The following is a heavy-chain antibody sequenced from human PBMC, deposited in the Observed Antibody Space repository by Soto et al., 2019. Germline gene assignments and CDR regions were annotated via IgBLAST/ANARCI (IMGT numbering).Heavy chain of an antibody. CDR3: ARGYYYGSGRPTPGGMDV. Sequence: ASVKVSCKASGYTFTNYDINWVRQAPGQGLEWMGWISTYTGNTNYAQKLQGRVTMTTDTSTSTAYMGLRSLRSDDTVVYYCARGYYYGSGRPTPGGMDVWGQGTTVTVSS. D-gene: IGHD3-10*01. CDR2: ISTYTGNT. J-gene: IGHJ6*02. CDR1: GYTFTNYD. V-gene: IGHV1-18*01.